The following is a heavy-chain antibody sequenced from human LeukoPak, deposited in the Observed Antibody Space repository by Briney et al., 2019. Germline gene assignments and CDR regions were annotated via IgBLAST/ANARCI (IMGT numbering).Heavy chain of an antibody. J-gene: IGHJ2*01. CDR3: AGDDWYFDL. CDR1: GFTFSSYG. Sequence: GGSLRLSCAASGFTFSSYGMHWVRQAPGKGLGWVAFIRYDGSNKYYADSVKGRFTISRDNAKNSLYLQMNSLRAEDTAVYYCAGDDWYFDLWGRGTLVTVSS. V-gene: IGHV3-30*02. CDR2: IRYDGSNK.